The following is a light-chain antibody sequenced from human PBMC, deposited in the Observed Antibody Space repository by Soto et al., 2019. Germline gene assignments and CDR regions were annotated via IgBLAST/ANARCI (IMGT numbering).Light chain of an antibody. CDR1: SSNLGTGYA. CDR2: NNN. Sequence: QSALTQPPSVSGAPGQTVTISCTGSSSNLGTGYAVHWYQHLPGTAPKLLLYNNNQRPSGVPDRFSGSRSGTSASLAISGLQSEDEASYYCAAWDDSLNGVLFGGGTKLTVL. CDR3: AAWDDSLNGVL. V-gene: IGLV1-44*01. J-gene: IGLJ2*01.